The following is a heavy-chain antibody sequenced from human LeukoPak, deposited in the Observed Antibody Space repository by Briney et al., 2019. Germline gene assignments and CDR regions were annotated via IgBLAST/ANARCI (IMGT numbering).Heavy chain of an antibody. J-gene: IGHJ5*02. Sequence: GGSLRLSCAGPGFTARSTYMSWVRQAPGKGLEWVSCLYGGGSTYYSDSVKGRFTISRHISKDTLYLQMNSLRPEDTAVYYCARGSVAGFALWGRGTLVTVSS. CDR2: LYGGGST. CDR1: GFTARSTY. D-gene: IGHD6-19*01. CDR3: ARGSVAGFAL. V-gene: IGHV3-53*04.